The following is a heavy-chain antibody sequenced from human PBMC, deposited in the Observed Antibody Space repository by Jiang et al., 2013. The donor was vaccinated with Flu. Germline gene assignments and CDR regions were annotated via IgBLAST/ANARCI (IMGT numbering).Heavy chain of an antibody. CDR3: ARAHDSSGFPSDY. V-gene: IGHV1-69*06. J-gene: IGHJ4*02. D-gene: IGHD3-22*01. CDR2: IFGTA. Sequence: IFGTANYAQKFQGRVTITADKSTSTAYMELSSLRSEDTAVYYCARAHDSSGFPSDYWGQGTLVTVSS.